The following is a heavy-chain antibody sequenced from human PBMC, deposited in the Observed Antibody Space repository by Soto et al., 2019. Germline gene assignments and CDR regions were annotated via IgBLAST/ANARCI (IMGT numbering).Heavy chain of an antibody. CDR2: ISYDGSNK. CDR1: GFTFSSYA. Sequence: QVQLVESGGGVVQPGRSLRLSCAASGFTFSSYAMHWVRQAPGKGLEWVAVISYDGSNKYYADSVKGRFTISRDNSKNTXYRXMNSLRAEDTAVYYCARDHPDPQRDEYYYYYGMDVWGQGTTVTVSS. V-gene: IGHV3-30-3*01. J-gene: IGHJ6*02. CDR3: ARDHPDPQRDEYYYYYGMDV.